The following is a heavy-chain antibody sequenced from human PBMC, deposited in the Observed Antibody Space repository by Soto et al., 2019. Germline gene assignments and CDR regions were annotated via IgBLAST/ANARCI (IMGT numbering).Heavy chain of an antibody. CDR1: GFTFSSYS. V-gene: IGHV3-21*01. CDR2: ISSSSSYI. Sequence: GGSLRLSCAASGFTFSSYSMNGVRQTPGKGLEWVSSISSSSSYIYYADSVKGRFTISRDNAKNSLYLQMNSLRAEDTAVYYCARLNNWNDAFNSDYWGQGTLVTASS. CDR3: ARLNNWNDAFNSDY. J-gene: IGHJ4*02. D-gene: IGHD1-20*01.